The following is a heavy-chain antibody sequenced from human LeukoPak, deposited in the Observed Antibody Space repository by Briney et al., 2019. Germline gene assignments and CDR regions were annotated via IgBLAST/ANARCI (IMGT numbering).Heavy chain of an antibody. CDR3: ASSGYDSSGYYYG. CDR2: ISSSSSYI. CDR1: GFTFSSYA. V-gene: IGHV3-21*01. Sequence: PGGSLRLSCAASGFTFSSYALSWVRQAPGKGLEWVASISSSSSYIYYADSVKGRFTISRDNAKNSLYLQMNGLRAEDTAVYYCASSGYDSSGYYYGWGQGAQVTASS. J-gene: IGHJ4*02. D-gene: IGHD3-22*01.